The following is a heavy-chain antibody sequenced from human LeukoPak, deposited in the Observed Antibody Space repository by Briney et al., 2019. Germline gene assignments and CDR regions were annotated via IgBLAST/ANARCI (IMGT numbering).Heavy chain of an antibody. V-gene: IGHV3-23*01. Sequence: GGSLRLSCATSGFTFRNYAMGWVRQAPGKGLEWVSVISAGDGDNPYYADSVKGRFSISRDNSNYTLHLQMNSLRAEDTAVFYCAKFKGHYYYDSSGYCDNWGQGTLVTVSS. D-gene: IGHD3-22*01. CDR2: ISAGDGDNP. CDR1: GFTFRNYA. J-gene: IGHJ4*02. CDR3: AKFKGHYYYDSSGYCDN.